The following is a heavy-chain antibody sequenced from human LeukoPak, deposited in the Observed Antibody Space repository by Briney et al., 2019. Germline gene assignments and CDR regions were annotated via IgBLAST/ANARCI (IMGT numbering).Heavy chain of an antibody. CDR3: ATYWKYGY. V-gene: IGHV3-48*01. Sequence: GGSLRLSCAASGFTFSSYSMSWVRQAPGKGLEWVSYISSSSGTIYYADSVRGRLTISRDNAKNSLYLQMNSLRAEDTAVYYCATYWKYGYWGQGTLVTVSS. D-gene: IGHD1-7*01. J-gene: IGHJ4*02. CDR1: GFTFSSYS. CDR2: ISSSSGTI.